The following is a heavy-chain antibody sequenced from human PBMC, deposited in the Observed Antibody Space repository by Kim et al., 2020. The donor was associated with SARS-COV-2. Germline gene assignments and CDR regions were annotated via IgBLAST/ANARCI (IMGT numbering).Heavy chain of an antibody. V-gene: IGHV3-48*02. D-gene: IGHD3-16*01. CDR3: VRDRMGGAFDM. CDR2: ITKTSTTI. J-gene: IGHJ3*02. CDR1: GFTFSAYD. Sequence: GGSLRLSCATSGFTFSAYDMSWVRQAPGKGLEWLSFITKTSTTIYYADSVEGRFTISRDSAKNSLFLQMNSLRDEDTALYYCVRDRMGGAFDMWGQGTMV.